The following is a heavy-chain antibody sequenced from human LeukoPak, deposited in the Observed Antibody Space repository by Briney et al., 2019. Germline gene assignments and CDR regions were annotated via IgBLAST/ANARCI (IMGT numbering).Heavy chain of an antibody. J-gene: IGHJ4*02. CDR3: ARGGETYYDFWSGYAWGYFDY. CDR1: GGSFSGYY. CDR2: INHSGST. D-gene: IGHD3-3*01. V-gene: IGHV4-34*01. Sequence: SETLSLTCAVYGGSFSGYYWSCIRQPPGKGLEWIGEINHSGSTNYNPSLKSRVTISVDTSKNQFSLKLSSVTAADTAVYYCARGGETYYDFWSGYAWGYFDYWGQGTLVTVSS.